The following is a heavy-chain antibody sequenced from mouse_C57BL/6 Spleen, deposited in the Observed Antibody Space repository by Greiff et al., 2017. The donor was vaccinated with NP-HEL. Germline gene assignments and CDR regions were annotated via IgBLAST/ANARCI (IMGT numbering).Heavy chain of an antibody. CDR3: ARSDGSSTWGYFDV. Sequence: PLPPPVAELVMPGASVKLSCKASGYTFTSYWMHWVKQRPGPGLEWIGEIAPSDSYTNYNQKFKGKSTLTVDKSSSTAYMQLSSLTSEDSAVYYCARSDGSSTWGYFDVWGTGTTVTVSS. CDR1: GYTFTSYW. J-gene: IGHJ1*03. D-gene: IGHD1-1*01. CDR2: IAPSDSYT. V-gene: IGHV1-69*01.